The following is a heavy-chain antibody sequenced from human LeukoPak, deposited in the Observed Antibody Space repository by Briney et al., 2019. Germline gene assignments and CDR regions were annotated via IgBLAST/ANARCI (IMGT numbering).Heavy chain of an antibody. J-gene: IGHJ4*02. Sequence: GGSLRLSCAASGFTFSSYWMHWVRQAPGKGLVWVSRINSDGSSTSYADSVKGRFTISRDNAKNTLYLQMNSLRAEDTAVYYCAREGRDYGGNPFDYWGQGTLVTVSS. V-gene: IGHV3-74*01. CDR3: AREGRDYGGNPFDY. CDR1: GFTFSSYW. CDR2: INSDGSST. D-gene: IGHD4-23*01.